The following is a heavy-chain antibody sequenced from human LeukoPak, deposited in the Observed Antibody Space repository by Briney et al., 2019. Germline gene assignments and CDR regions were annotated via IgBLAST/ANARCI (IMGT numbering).Heavy chain of an antibody. V-gene: IGHV3-7*01. CDR2: IKQDGSEK. D-gene: IGHD3-22*01. CDR3: ASFHSKVVVIPYPDLDY. Sequence: GGSLRLSSAASGFTSSTYLMSSVRQAPGKGLEWVANIKQDGSEKYYVDSVKARFTISRDNAKNSLYLQMNSLRAEDTAVYYCASFHSKVVVIPYPDLDYWGQGTLVTVSS. J-gene: IGHJ4*02. CDR1: GFTSSTYL.